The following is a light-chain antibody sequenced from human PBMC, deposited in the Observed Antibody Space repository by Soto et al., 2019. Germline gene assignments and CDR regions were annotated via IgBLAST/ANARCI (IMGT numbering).Light chain of an antibody. CDR3: QQYGTLPPT. J-gene: IGKJ4*01. V-gene: IGKV3-20*01. CDR2: GAS. CDR1: QTVTNTY. Sequence: EIVLTQSPGTLSLSPGERATLSCRASQTVTNTYLAWYQQKSGQAPNFLIYGASNRATGIPDRFSGSVSGSDFTLTISRLEPEDFVVYYCQQYGTLPPTFGGGTKVEI.